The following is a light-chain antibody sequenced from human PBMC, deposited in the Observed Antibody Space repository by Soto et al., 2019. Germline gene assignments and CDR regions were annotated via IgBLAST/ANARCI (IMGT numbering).Light chain of an antibody. CDR3: QQYNTYPLT. J-gene: IGKJ4*01. CDR2: DVS. Sequence: DIQMTQSPSPLSASVGDRVTITCRASQTISTWLAWYQQKPGKAPKVLIFDVSTLDGGVPSRFSGRRSGTDFTLTISSLQPSDFATYYCQQYNTYPLTCGGGTKVEI. V-gene: IGKV1-5*01. CDR1: QTISTW.